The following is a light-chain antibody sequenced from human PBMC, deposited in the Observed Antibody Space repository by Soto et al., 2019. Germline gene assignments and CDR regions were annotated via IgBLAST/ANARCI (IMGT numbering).Light chain of an antibody. V-gene: IGKV1-5*03. J-gene: IGKJ1*01. CDR3: QHYKDYSWT. CDR2: KTS. CDR1: QSISRW. Sequence: DIHMTQSPSTLSASVGDRATITCRASQSISRWVAWYQQKPGRAPNLLIYKTSSLETGGPSRFSGSGSGTEFTLTISSLQPDDFATYYCQHYKDYSWTFGQGTKVEVK.